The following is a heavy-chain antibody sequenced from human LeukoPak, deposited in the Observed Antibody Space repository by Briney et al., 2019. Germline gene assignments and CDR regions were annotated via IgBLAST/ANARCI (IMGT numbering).Heavy chain of an antibody. V-gene: IGHV7-4-1*02. CDR3: AGGRRYFDWSRATGDDY. CDR2: INTNTGNP. CDR1: GYTFTSYA. Sequence: ASVKVSCKASGYTFTSYAMNWVRQAPGQGLEWMGWINTNTGNPTYAQGFTGRFVFSLDTSVSTAYLQISSLKAEDTAVYYCAGGRRYFDWSRATGDDYWGQGTLVTVSS. J-gene: IGHJ4*02. D-gene: IGHD3-9*01.